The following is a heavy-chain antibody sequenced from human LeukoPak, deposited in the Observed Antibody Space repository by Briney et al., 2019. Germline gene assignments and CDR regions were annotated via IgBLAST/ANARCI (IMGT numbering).Heavy chain of an antibody. Sequence: SQTLSLTCTVSGGSISSGGYYWSWIRQPPGKGLEWIGYIYHSGSTYYNPSLKSRVTISVDRSKNQFSLKLSSVTAADTAVYYCARDGPYSSSTRGGETCWGQGTLVTVSS. V-gene: IGHV4-30-2*01. D-gene: IGHD6-13*01. CDR2: IYHSGST. J-gene: IGHJ4*02. CDR1: GGSISSGGYY. CDR3: ARDGPYSSSTRGGETC.